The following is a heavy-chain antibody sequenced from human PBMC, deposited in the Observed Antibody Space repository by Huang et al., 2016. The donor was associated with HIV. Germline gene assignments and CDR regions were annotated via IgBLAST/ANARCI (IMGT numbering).Heavy chain of an antibody. CDR3: AGGYGLTYWHKITYRYAFDV. D-gene: IGHD4-17*01. V-gene: IGHV1-8*03. Sequence: QVQLVQSGPEVRKPGASVKVSCKASGYDFIKYGIHWVRQAVGQGLEWMGCLIPPSGNTGFSRKFQGRETTTRDMSSTTVFMELRNLTSHDTAIYFCAGGYGLTYWHKITYRYAFDVWGQGTEVIVTS. CDR2: LIPPSGNT. J-gene: IGHJ3*01. CDR1: GYDFIKYG.